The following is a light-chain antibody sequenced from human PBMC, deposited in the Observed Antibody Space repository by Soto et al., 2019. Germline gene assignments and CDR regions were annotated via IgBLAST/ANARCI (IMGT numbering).Light chain of an antibody. Sequence: EIVLTQSPGTLSFSPGERATLSCRASQSVSSSSLAWYQQKPGQAPRLLIYRASSRATGIPGRFSGSGAGTDFTLTISRLEPEDFAVYYCQQYGSSPWTFGQGTKVEIK. CDR2: RAS. J-gene: IGKJ1*01. CDR1: QSVSSSS. CDR3: QQYGSSPWT. V-gene: IGKV3-20*01.